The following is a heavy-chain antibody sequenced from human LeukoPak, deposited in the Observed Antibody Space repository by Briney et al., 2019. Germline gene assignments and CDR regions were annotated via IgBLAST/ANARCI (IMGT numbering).Heavy chain of an antibody. J-gene: IGHJ4*02. CDR3: ARESPHTFYFDY. V-gene: IGHV1-46*01. Sequence: ASVKVYCKASGYSFTTYHIHWVRQAPGQGLEWMGIIKDSGTTIYPQKFQGRVTMTRDTSTSTVYMEVSSLRSEDTAVYYCARESPHTFYFDYWGQGTLVTVSS. CDR2: IKDSGTT. D-gene: IGHD3-16*01. CDR1: GYSFTTYH.